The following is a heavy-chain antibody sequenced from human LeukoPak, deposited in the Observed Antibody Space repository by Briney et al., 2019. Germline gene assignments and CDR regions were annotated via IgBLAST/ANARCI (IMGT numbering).Heavy chain of an antibody. D-gene: IGHD3-22*01. V-gene: IGHV4-38-2*01. CDR1: GYSISSGYY. CDR3: ARQGSGYYHGVFDY. CDR2: IYHSGST. Sequence: PSETLSLTCAVSGYSISSGYYWGWIRQPPGKGLEWIGRIYHSGSTYYNPSLKSRVTISVDTSKNQFSLKLSSVTAADTAVYYCARQGSGYYHGVFDYWGQGTLVTVSS. J-gene: IGHJ4*02.